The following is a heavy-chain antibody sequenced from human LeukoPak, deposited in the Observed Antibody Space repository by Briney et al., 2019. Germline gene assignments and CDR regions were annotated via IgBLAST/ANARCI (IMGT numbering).Heavy chain of an antibody. CDR1: GGSISSYY. D-gene: IGHD3-10*01. V-gene: IGHV4-59*01. Sequence: SETLSLTCTVSGGSISSYYWSWIRQPPGKGLEWIGYIYYSGSTNYNPSLKGRVTISVDTSKNQFSLKLSSVTAADTAVYYCARVTMVRGVRLGNWFDPWGQGTLVTVSS. CDR2: IYYSGST. J-gene: IGHJ5*02. CDR3: ARVTMVRGVRLGNWFDP.